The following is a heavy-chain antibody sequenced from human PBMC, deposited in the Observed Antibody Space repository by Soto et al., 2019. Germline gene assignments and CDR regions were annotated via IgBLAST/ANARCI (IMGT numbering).Heavy chain of an antibody. D-gene: IGHD2-15*01. CDR2: IYYSGST. J-gene: IGHJ4*02. Sequence: SETLSLTCTVSGGSISSGGYYWSWIRQHPGKGLEWIGYIYYSGSTYYNPSLKSRVTISVDTSKNQLSLKLSSVTAADTAVYYCARDHIVYCSGGSCFYVWGQGTLVTVSS. V-gene: IGHV4-31*03. CDR3: ARDHIVYCSGGSCFYV. CDR1: GGSISSGGYY.